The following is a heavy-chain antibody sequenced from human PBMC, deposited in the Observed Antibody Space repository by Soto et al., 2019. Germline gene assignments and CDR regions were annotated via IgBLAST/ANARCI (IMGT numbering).Heavy chain of an antibody. CDR1: GFTVSSNY. CDR2: IYSGGST. J-gene: IGHJ6*03. CDR3: ARDLGCSGGSCYRPLGYYYMDV. V-gene: IGHV3-66*01. Sequence: GGSLRLSCAASGFTVSSNYMSWVRQAPGKGLEWVSVIYSGGSTYYEDSVKGRFTISRDNSKNTLYLQMNSLRAEDTAVYYCARDLGCSGGSCYRPLGYYYMDVWGKGTTVTVSS. D-gene: IGHD2-15*01.